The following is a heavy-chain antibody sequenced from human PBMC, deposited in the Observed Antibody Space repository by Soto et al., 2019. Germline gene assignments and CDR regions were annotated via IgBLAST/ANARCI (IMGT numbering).Heavy chain of an antibody. CDR1: GFTVSSNY. CDR2: IYSGGST. J-gene: IGHJ4*02. CDR3: ASAPWKLREGYYFDY. Sequence: GGSLRLSCAASGFTVSSNYMSWVRQAPGKGLEWVSVIYSGGSTYYADSVKGRFTISRDNSKNTLYLQMNSLRAEDTAVYYWASAPWKLREGYYFDYWGQGTLVTVSS. V-gene: IGHV3-66*02. D-gene: IGHD1-1*01.